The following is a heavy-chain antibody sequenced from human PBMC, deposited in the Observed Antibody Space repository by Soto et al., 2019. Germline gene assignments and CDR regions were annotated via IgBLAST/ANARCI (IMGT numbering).Heavy chain of an antibody. CDR2: VYTSGTT. Sequence: QVQLQESGPGLVKPWETLSLTCSVSGASMNTYFWSWIRQPAGKGLEWIGRVYTSGTTNYNPSLKSRVTMSVDTSKKRVSLTLISLADADTGLYYCARDEPDTGEGFDIWGQGTMVTVSS. CDR3: ARDEPDTGEGFDI. J-gene: IGHJ3*02. V-gene: IGHV4-4*07. D-gene: IGHD3-10*01. CDR1: GASMNTYF.